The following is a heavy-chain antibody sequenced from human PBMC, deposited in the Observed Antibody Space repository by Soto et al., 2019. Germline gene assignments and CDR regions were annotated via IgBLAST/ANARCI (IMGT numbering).Heavy chain of an antibody. V-gene: IGHV1-69*08. J-gene: IGHJ4*02. CDR3: ARDSSTPFDY. CDR1: GGTFSSYT. D-gene: IGHD2-15*01. CDR2: IIPILGIA. Sequence: QVQLVQSGAEVKKPGSSVKVSCKASGGTFSSYTISWVRQAAGQGLEWMGRIIPILGIANYAQKFQSRVTITGDKSTSTDYMELSSLISEDTAVYYCARDSSTPFDYGGQGTLGTVSS.